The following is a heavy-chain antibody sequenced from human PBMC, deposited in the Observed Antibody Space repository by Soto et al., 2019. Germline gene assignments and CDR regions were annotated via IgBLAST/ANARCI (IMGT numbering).Heavy chain of an antibody. D-gene: IGHD6-19*01. CDR1: GGSISSYY. CDR2: IYYSGST. J-gene: IGHJ4*02. V-gene: IGHV4-59*01. Sequence: QVQLQESGPGLVKPSETLSLTCTVSGGSISSYYWSWIRQPPGKGLEWIGYIYYSGSTNYNSSLKSRVTISVDTSKNQFSLKLSSVTAADTAVYYCASGGFYGGWYGYWGQGTLVTVSS. CDR3: ASGGFYGGWYGY.